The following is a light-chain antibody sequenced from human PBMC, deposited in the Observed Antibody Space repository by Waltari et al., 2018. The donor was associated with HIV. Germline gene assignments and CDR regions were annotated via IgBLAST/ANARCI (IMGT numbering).Light chain of an antibody. CDR1: QSLKHTDGKTY. CDR2: EVS. CDR3: MQSVHRLYT. Sequence: DIVMTQTPPSLSVTPGQPASFSCNSSQSLKHTDGKTYLSWSLQSPGQSPQVLIYEVSKRYAGVPDRFSGSGSGTHFTLKIARVEAEDVGSYYCMQSVHRLYTFGQGTKLEIK. V-gene: IGKV2D-29*02. J-gene: IGKJ2*01.